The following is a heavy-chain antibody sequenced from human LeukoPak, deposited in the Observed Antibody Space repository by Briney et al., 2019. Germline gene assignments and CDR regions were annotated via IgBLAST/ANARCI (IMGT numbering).Heavy chain of an antibody. V-gene: IGHV3-49*04. CDR3: TRPELRFLEWPSSDY. CDR1: GFTFGDYA. Sequence: GGSLRLSCTASGFTFGDYAMSWVRLAPGKGLEWVGFIRSKAYGGTTEYAASVKGRFTISRDDSKSIAYLQMNSLKTEDTAVYYCTRPELRFLEWPSSDYWGQGTLVTVSS. CDR2: IRSKAYGGTT. D-gene: IGHD3-3*01. J-gene: IGHJ4*02.